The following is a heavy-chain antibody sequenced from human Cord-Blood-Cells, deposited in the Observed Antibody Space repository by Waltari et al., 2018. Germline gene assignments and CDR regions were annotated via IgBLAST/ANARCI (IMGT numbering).Heavy chain of an antibody. D-gene: IGHD1-1*01. V-gene: IGHV3-53*02. CDR3: ARDLRYNWNDGGMDV. CDR1: GFTVSSNY. Sequence: QLVETGGGLIQPGGSLRLSCAASGFTVSSNYMSWVRQAPGKGLEWVSVIYSGGSTYYADSVKGRFTISRDNSKNTLYLQMNSLRAEDTAVYYCARDLRYNWNDGGMDVWGQGTTVTVSS. CDR2: IYSGGST. J-gene: IGHJ6*02.